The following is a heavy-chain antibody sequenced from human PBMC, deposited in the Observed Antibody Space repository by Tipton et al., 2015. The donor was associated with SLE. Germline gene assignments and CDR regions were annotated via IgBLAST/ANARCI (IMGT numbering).Heavy chain of an antibody. V-gene: IGHV3-48*01. D-gene: IGHD1-26*01. CDR1: GFTFSSYS. Sequence: SLRLSCAASGFTFSSYSMNWVRQAPGKGLEWVSYISSSSSTIYYADSVKGRFTISRDNAKNSLYLQMNSLRAEDTAVYYCARESSGSYSGYAFDIWGQGTMVTVSS. J-gene: IGHJ3*02. CDR2: ISSSSSTI. CDR3: ARESSGSYSGYAFDI.